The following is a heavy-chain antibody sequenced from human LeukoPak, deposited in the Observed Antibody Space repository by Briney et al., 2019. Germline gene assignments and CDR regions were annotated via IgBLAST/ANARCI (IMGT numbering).Heavy chain of an antibody. CDR2: ISGSGGST. D-gene: IGHD6-13*01. Sequence: GGSLRLSCAASGFTFSSYAMSWVRQAPGKGLEWVSAISGSGGSTYYADSVKGRFTISRDNSKNTLYLQMNSLRAEDTAIYYCAKGPSYSSSWFDYWGQGTLVTVSS. J-gene: IGHJ4*02. CDR3: AKGPSYSSSWFDY. CDR1: GFTFSSYA. V-gene: IGHV3-23*01.